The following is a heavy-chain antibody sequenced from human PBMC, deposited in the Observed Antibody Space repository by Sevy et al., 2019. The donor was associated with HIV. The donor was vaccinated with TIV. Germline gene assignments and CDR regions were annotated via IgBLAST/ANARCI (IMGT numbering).Heavy chain of an antibody. CDR2: ISNSGANT. Sequence: GGSLRLSCAASGFTFTNYGMHWVRQAPGKGLEWVSGISNSGANTYYADSVRGRFTVSRDNSKNTVYLQLNSLRAEDTAIYYCAKEWTLLXDWXXXXXXWGQGXLVTVSS. CDR3: AKEWTLLXDWXXXXXX. CDR1: GFTFTNYG. D-gene: IGHD3-9*01. J-gene: IGHJ4*02. V-gene: IGHV3-23*01.